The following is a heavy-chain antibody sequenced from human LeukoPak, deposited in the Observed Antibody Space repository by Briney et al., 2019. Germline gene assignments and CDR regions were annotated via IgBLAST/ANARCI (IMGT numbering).Heavy chain of an antibody. CDR1: GFTFSSYS. J-gene: IGHJ6*02. Sequence: GGSLRLSCAASGFTFSSYSMNWVRQAPGKGLEWVSSISSSSSYIYYADSVKGRFTISRDNAKNSLYLQMNSLRAEDTAVYYCASGSTGYYYGMDVWGQGTTVTVFS. CDR2: ISSSSSYI. D-gene: IGHD1-7*01. V-gene: IGHV3-21*01. CDR3: ASGSTGYYYGMDV.